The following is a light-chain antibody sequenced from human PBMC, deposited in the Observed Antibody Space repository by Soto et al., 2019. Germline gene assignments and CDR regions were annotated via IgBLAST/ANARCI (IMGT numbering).Light chain of an antibody. Sequence: QSVLTQPPSASGTPGQRVTFSCSGSGSNIGSNAVNWYQQLPGTAPKLLIYEVSKRPSGVPDRFSASTSGNTASLTVSGLQADDEADYYCSSYAGNNNVIFGGGTKVTVL. CDR2: EVS. V-gene: IGLV1-44*01. CDR3: SSYAGNNNVI. J-gene: IGLJ2*01. CDR1: GSNIGSNA.